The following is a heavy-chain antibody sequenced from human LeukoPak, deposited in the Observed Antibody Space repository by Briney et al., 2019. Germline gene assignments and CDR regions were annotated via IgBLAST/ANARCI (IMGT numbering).Heavy chain of an antibody. CDR1: GFTFSTYA. CDR2: VSGSGGAT. CDR3: AKARRVCTSNRCVASGIDS. V-gene: IGHV3-23*01. Sequence: PGGSLRLSCATSGFTFSTYAMTWVRQAPGKGLHWVSGVSGSGGATYYADSVRGRFTISRDNSKNTLYLQMNSLRVEDTAIYYCAKARRVCTSNRCVASGIDSWGQGTLVTVSS. J-gene: IGHJ4*02. D-gene: IGHD2-2*01.